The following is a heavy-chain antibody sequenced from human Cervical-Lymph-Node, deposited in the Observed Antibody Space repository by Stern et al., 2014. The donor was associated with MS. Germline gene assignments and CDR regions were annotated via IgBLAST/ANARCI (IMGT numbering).Heavy chain of an antibody. V-gene: IGHV3-33*01. D-gene: IGHD4-23*01. J-gene: IGHJ1*01. CDR1: GFTFSSSG. Sequence: QVQLVQSGGGVVQPGRSLRLSCAASGFTFSSSGMHWVRQAPGKGLEGLAIIYYDGSNRYYADSVKGRFTISRDNSKNTLYLQMNSLRAEDTAVYYCAREGGNTAEYFQHWGQGTLVTVSS. CDR2: IYYDGSNR. CDR3: AREGGNTAEYFQH.